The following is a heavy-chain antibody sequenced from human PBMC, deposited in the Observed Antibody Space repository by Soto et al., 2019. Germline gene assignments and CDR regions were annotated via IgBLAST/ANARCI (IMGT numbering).Heavy chain of an antibody. D-gene: IGHD1-26*01. CDR3: ARDGGSHSGGIDY. Sequence: QVQLVQSGAEVKKPGSSVKVSCKASGGTFSSYSINWVRQAPGQGLEWMGEIIPIFGKANYAQKFQGRVTITAFESTSTAYMDLSSLRSEDKAVYYCARDGGSHSGGIDYWGQGTMVTVSS. V-gene: IGHV1-69*01. J-gene: IGHJ4*02. CDR1: GGTFSSYS. CDR2: IIPIFGKA.